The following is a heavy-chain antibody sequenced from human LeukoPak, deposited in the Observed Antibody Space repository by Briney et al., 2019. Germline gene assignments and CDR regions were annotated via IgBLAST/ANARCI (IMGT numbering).Heavy chain of an antibody. V-gene: IGHV4-59*01. J-gene: IGHJ3*02. D-gene: IGHD5-24*01. CDR2: IYYSGST. CDR3: ARGGRWLQLSRAFDI. Sequence: PSETLSLTCTVSGGSISSYYWCWIRQPPGKGLEWIGYIYYSGSTNYNPSLKSRVTISVDTSKNQFSLKLSSVTAADTAVYYCARGGRWLQLSRAFDIWGQGTMVTVSS. CDR1: GGSISSYY.